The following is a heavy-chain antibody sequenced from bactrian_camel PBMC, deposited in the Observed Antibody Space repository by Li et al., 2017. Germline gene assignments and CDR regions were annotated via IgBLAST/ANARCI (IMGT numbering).Heavy chain of an antibody. J-gene: IGHJ4*01. CDR2: IHSDGSTT. CDR1: GFTFDTYD. D-gene: IGHD2*01. CDR3: AADPLAAWCTSPGNPDFYRY. Sequence: HVQLVESGGGLMQPGGSLTLSCAVSGFTFDTYDMSWVRQAPGKGLEWVSTIHSDGSTTYYVDSVKGRFTISRDNAKNTVYLQMNSLKPEDTAMYYCAADPLAAWCTSPGNPDFYRYWGQGTQVTVS. V-gene: IGHV3-2*01.